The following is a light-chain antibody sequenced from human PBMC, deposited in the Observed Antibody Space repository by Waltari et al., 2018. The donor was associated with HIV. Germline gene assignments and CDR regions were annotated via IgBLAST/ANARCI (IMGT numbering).Light chain of an antibody. CDR1: KLGDKY. CDR3: QAWDSSTVV. V-gene: IGLV3-1*01. J-gene: IGLJ2*01. Sequence: SYELTQPPSVSVSPGQTASIPCSGDKLGDKYACWYQKKPGQSPVLVIYQYSKRPSGIPERFSGSNSGNTATLTISGTQAMDEADYYCQAWDSSTVVFGGGTKLTVL. CDR2: QYS.